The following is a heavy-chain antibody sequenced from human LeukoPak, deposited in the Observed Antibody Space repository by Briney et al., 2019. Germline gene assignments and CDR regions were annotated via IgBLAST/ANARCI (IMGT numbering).Heavy chain of an antibody. D-gene: IGHD3-22*01. V-gene: IGHV1-18*01. CDR2: ISAYDGNT. Sequence: ASVKDSCKASGYSFTSYGISWVRQAPGQGLEWMGWISAYDGNTNYAQKVQGRVTMTTDSSTSTAYMELRSLRSDDTAVYYCAKLGASSGDSPIDYWGQGTLVTVSS. J-gene: IGHJ4*02. CDR3: AKLGASSGDSPIDY. CDR1: GYSFTSYG.